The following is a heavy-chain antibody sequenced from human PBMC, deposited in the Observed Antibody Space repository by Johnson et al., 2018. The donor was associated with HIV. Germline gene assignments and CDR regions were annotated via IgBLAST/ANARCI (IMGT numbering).Heavy chain of an antibody. Sequence: VQLVESGGGVVRPGGSLRLSCAASQFTFSDYGMHWVRQAPGKGLEWVSSISGSGGSTYYADSVKGRFTISRDNSKNTLYLQMNSLRAEDTAVYYCAKEFKGVSGSYRAFDAFDIWGQGTMVTVSS. CDR1: QFTFSDYG. CDR2: ISGSGGST. V-gene: IGHV3-23*04. J-gene: IGHJ3*02. D-gene: IGHD1-26*01. CDR3: AKEFKGVSGSYRAFDAFDI.